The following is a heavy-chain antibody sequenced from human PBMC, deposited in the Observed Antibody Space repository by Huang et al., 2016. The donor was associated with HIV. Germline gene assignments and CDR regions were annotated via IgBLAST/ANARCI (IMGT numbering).Heavy chain of an antibody. D-gene: IGHD6-13*01. Sequence: VQLVQSGAEVKRPGTSVKISCKASGGSFDSLAFNWVRQAPGQGLQYMWGFVPLFSVTNYAEKCRGRLTISADKSTSTVFMELRGLTSEDTAVFFCAREGQTWYGKPIAAFEIWGQGTTVIVSP. CDR1: GGSFDSLA. CDR3: AREGQTWYGKPIAAFEI. J-gene: IGHJ3*02. CDR2: FVPLFSVT. V-gene: IGHV1-69*10.